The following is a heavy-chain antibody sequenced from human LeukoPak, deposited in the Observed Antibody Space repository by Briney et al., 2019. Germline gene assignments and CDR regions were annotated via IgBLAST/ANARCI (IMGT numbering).Heavy chain of an antibody. CDR2: INPNSGGT. J-gene: IGHJ4*02. Sequence: ASVKVSCKASGYTFTGYYMHWVRQAPGQGLEWMGWINPNSGGTNYAQKFQGRVTMTRDTSISTAYMELSRLRSDDTAVYYCATLMDIVAMIPSLDYWGQGTLVTVSS. D-gene: IGHD5-12*01. CDR1: GYTFTGYY. CDR3: ATLMDIVAMIPSLDY. V-gene: IGHV1-2*02.